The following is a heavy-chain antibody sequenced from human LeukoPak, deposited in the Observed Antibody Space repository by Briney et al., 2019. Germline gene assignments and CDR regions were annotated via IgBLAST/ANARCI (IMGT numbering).Heavy chain of an antibody. J-gene: IGHJ5*02. CDR2: ITSNTAGGAT. Sequence: GGSLRLSCAASGFTFSTAWMTWVRQAPGKGLEWVGRITSNTAGGATDYGTPVKGRFTISRDDSNNTLYLQMSSLKIADTAVYYCLNGDYRGSWGQGTLVTVSS. V-gene: IGHV3-15*01. D-gene: IGHD2-21*02. CDR3: LNGDYRGS. CDR1: GFTFSTAW.